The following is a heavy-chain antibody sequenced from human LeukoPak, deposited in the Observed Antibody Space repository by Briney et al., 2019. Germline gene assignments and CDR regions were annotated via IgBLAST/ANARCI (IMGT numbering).Heavy chain of an antibody. CDR1: GGTFSSYA. J-gene: IGHJ4*02. CDR2: IIPIFGTA. Sequence: ASVKVSCKASGGTFSSYAISWVRQAPGQGLEWMGGIIPIFGTANYAQKFQGRVTITADESTSTAYMELSSLRSEDTAVYYCARGYVLGELLSYWGQGTLVTVSS. V-gene: IGHV1-69*13. CDR3: ARGYVLGELLSY. D-gene: IGHD3-10*01.